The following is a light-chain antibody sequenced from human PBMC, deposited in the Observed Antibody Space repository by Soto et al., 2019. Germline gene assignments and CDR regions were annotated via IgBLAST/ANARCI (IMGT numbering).Light chain of an antibody. CDR1: ESVVSNY. CDR2: DAS. V-gene: IGKV3D-20*02. Sequence: EIVLTQSPGTLSLSPGERATLSCRATESVVSNYLAWYQLKPGQAPRLLIYDASSRATGIPDRFSGSGSGTDFTLTISSLQSEDFAVYYCQQYKNWLTWTFGQGTKVDIK. J-gene: IGKJ1*01. CDR3: QQYKNWLTWT.